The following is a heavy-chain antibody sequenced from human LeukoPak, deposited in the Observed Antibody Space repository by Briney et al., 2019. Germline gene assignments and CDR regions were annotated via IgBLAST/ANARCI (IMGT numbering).Heavy chain of an antibody. V-gene: IGHV4-31*03. J-gene: IGHJ6*02. CDR2: IYYSGST. CDR1: GGSISSGGYY. Sequence: SQTLSLTCTVSGGSISSGGYYWGWVRQHPGKGLEWVGYIYYSGSTYYNPSLKSRVTISVDTSKNQFSLKLSSVTAADTAVYYCARGSLVPAAILYYYYGMDVWGQGTTVTVSS. D-gene: IGHD2-2*01. CDR3: ARGSLVPAAILYYYYGMDV.